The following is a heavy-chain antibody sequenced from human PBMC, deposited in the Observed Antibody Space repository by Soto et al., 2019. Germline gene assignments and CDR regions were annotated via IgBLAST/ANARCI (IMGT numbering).Heavy chain of an antibody. CDR1: GGSISSGPYS. CDR3: ARLGGYCSSTGCYGYYALDV. CDR2: FRYNENT. J-gene: IGHJ6*02. D-gene: IGHD2-2*01. Sequence: QLQLQESGPGLVKPSETLSLTCTVSGGSISSGPYSWGWIRQTPGEGLEWIGTFRYNENTYYNPSLESRVTISVDTSKNHVSLKVTSATVADTAVYYCARLGGYCSSTGCYGYYALDVWGPGTTVTVSS. V-gene: IGHV4-39*02.